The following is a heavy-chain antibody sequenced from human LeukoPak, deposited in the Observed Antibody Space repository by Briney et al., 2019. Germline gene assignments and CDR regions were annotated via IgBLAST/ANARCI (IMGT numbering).Heavy chain of an antibody. CDR3: ARDPHSYCGGDCYPPAYYFDY. Sequence: ASVKVSCKASGYTFTSYYMHWVRQAPGQGLEWMGIINPSGGSTSYAQKLQGRVTMTTDTSTSTAYMELRSLRSDDTAVYYCARDPHSYCGGDCYPPAYYFDYWGQGTLVTVSS. CDR2: INPSGGST. CDR1: GYTFTSYY. V-gene: IGHV1-46*01. D-gene: IGHD2-21*02. J-gene: IGHJ4*02.